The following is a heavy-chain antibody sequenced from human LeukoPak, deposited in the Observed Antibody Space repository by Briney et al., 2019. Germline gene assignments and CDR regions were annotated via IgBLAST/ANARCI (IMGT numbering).Heavy chain of an antibody. J-gene: IGHJ6*02. CDR1: GYTFTSYG. CDR2: ISAYNGNA. CDR3: ASPNYYGSGSYYSDLDYYYGMDV. Sequence: GASVKVSCKASGYTFTSYGISWVRQAPGQGLEWMGWISAYNGNANYAQKLQGRVTMTTDTSTSTAYMELRSLRSDDTAVYYCASPNYYGSGSYYSDLDYYYGMDVWGQGTTVTVSS. V-gene: IGHV1-18*01. D-gene: IGHD3-10*01.